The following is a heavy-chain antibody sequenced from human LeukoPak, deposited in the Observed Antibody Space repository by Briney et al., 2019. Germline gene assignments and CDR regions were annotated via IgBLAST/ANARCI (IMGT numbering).Heavy chain of an antibody. D-gene: IGHD3-10*01. V-gene: IGHV4-39*01. J-gene: IGHJ4*02. CDR1: GGSISSSTYH. Sequence: SETLSLTCTVSGGSISSSTYHWGWIRQPPGKGLEWIGSIYYSGSTYYNPSLKSRVTISVDTSKNQLSLKLSSVTAPDTAVYYCATVSMVRGVESDYWGQGTLVTVSS. CDR3: ATVSMVRGVESDY. CDR2: IYYSGST.